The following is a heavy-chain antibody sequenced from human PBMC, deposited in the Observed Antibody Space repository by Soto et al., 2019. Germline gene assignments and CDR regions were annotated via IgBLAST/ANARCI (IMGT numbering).Heavy chain of an antibody. CDR1: GVSISGGDYY. V-gene: IGHV4-30-4*01. J-gene: IGHJ6*02. CDR2: IYYSENT. Sequence: PSETLCLTCTVAGVSISGGDYYWSWIRQPPGKGLEWIGYIYYSENTYSNPSLKSRVAISGDTSKNQFSLKLSSVTAADTAVYYCARGAARVRGVIRGMDVWGQGTTVTVSS. D-gene: IGHD3-10*01. CDR3: ARGAARVRGVIRGMDV.